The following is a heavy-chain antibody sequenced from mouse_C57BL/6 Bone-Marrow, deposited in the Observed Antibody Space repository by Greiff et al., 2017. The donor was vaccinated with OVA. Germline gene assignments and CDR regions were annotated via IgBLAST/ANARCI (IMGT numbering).Heavy chain of an antibody. Sequence: QVQLKQPGAELVMPGASVKLSCKASGYTFTSYWMHWVKQRPGQGLAWIGEIDPSDSYTNYNQKFKGKSTLTVDKSSSTAYMQLSSLTSEDSAFYYSARENYYGSSYPFDYWCQGTTITVSS. D-gene: IGHD1-1*01. V-gene: IGHV1-69*01. CDR1: GYTFTSYW. J-gene: IGHJ2*01. CDR3: ARENYYGSSYPFDY. CDR2: IDPSDSYT.